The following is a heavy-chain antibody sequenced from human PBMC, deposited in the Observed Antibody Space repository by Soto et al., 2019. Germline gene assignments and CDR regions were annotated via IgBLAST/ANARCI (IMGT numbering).Heavy chain of an antibody. Sequence: EVQLVESGGGLIQPGGSLRLSCAASGFTVSSNYMSWVRQAPGKWLEWVSVIYSGGTTYYAESVKGRFTISRDNSKNTLFLQMNSLRAQDTAVYYCARFKWFGDSRTSYFDYWGQGTLVTVSS. CDR2: IYSGGTT. D-gene: IGHD3-10*01. CDR1: GFTVSSNY. V-gene: IGHV3-53*01. CDR3: ARFKWFGDSRTSYFDY. J-gene: IGHJ4*02.